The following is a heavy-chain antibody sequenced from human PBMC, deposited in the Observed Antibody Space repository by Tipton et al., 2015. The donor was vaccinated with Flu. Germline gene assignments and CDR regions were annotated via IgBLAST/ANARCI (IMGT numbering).Heavy chain of an antibody. V-gene: IGHV3-13*01. D-gene: IGHD2-8*01. CDR1: GFTFSSYD. CDR3: V. J-gene: IGHJ6*02. CDR2: IGSAGDT. Sequence: SLRLSCQASGFTFSSYDMHWVRQVRGKDLEWVSGIGSAGDTYYGDAVKGRFTISRENAKKLLYLQMKSLPDSNWHNGMDVWGQGTSVTVFS.